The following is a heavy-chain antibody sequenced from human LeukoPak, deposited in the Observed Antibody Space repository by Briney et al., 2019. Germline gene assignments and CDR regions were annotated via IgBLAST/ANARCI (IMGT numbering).Heavy chain of an antibody. CDR1: GFSLSTSGVG. CDR2: IYWNDDK. J-gene: IGHJ4*02. CDR3: VYYYDSSGYYVFDY. D-gene: IGHD3-22*01. Sequence: SGPTLVNPTQTLTLTCTFSGFSLSTSGVGVGWIRQPPGKALEWLALIYWNDDKRYSPSLKSRLTITKDTSKSQVVLTMTNMDPVDTATYYCVYYYDSSGYYVFDYWGQGTLVTVSS. V-gene: IGHV2-5*01.